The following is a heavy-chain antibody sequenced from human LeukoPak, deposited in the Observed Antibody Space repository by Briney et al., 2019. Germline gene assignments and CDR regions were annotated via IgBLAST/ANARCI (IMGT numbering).Heavy chain of an antibody. CDR3: ASVVGYRVDP. CDR1: GYTFTTYG. D-gene: IGHD2-21*01. Sequence: ASLNVSCKASGYTFTTYGFIWVRQAPGRGLEWMGWISANNGNTNYAQKFQDRVTMTTDASTSTAYMEMRSLRIDDTVVYYCASVVGYRVDPWGQGTRVTVSS. J-gene: IGHJ5*02. V-gene: IGHV1-18*01. CDR2: ISANNGNT.